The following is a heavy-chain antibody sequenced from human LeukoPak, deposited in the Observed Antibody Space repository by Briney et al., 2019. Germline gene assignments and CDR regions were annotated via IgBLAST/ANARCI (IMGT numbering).Heavy chain of an antibody. Sequence: SETLSLTCTVSGYSISSGYYWGWIRQPPGKGLEWIGSIYHSGSTDYNPSLKSRVTISVDTSKNQFSLQLNSVTPEDTAVYYCARDIRGFSYPVFSKRKYNWSDPWGQGTLVTVSS. D-gene: IGHD3-9*01. J-gene: IGHJ5*02. CDR1: GYSISSGYY. CDR2: IYHSGST. CDR3: ARDIRGFSYPVFSKRKYNWSDP. V-gene: IGHV4-38-2*02.